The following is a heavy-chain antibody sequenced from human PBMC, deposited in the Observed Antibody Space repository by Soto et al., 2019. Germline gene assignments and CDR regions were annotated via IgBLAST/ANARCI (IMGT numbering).Heavy chain of an antibody. CDR1: GFTFDASA. CDR2: IGSKGETYAT. V-gene: IGHV3-73*01. J-gene: IGHJ4*02. D-gene: IGHD3-9*01. Sequence: GGSLRLSCAASGFTFDASALQWVRQASGKGREWLGRIGSKGETYATAYAASVKGRFTISRDDSKNTAYLQMNSLESEDTAVYYCSRDDSDWFFNWGRGTLVTVSS. CDR3: SRDDSDWFFN.